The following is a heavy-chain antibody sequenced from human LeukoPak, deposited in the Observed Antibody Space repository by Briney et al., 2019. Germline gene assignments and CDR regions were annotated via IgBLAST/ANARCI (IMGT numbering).Heavy chain of an antibody. V-gene: IGHV1-2*02. Sequence: ASVKVSCKASGYTFTGYYMHWVRQAPGQGLEWMGWINPNSGGTNYAQKFQGRVTMTRDTSISTAYMELSRLRSDDTAVYYCARAWGVAAMNWFHPWGQGTLVTVSS. J-gene: IGHJ5*02. CDR3: ARAWGVAAMNWFHP. CDR2: INPNSGGT. CDR1: GYTFTGYY. D-gene: IGHD6-25*01.